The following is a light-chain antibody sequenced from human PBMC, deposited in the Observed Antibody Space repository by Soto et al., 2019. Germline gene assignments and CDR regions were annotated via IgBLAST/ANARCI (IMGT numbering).Light chain of an antibody. Sequence: QSALTQPRSVSGSPGQSVTISCTGTSSDVGGYNYVSWYQQHPGKAPKLMIYDVSKRPSGVPDRFSGSKSGNTASLTISGLQAEGEADYYCCPYAGSYTFVFGTGTKVTVL. CDR2: DVS. V-gene: IGLV2-11*01. J-gene: IGLJ1*01. CDR1: SSDVGGYNY. CDR3: CPYAGSYTFV.